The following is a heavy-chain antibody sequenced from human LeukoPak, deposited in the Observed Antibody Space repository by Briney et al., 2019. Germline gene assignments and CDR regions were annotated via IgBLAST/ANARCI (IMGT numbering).Heavy chain of an antibody. CDR3: ARDVTMVRGAQDYYGMDV. J-gene: IGHJ6*02. CDR1: GFTVSSNY. CDR2: IYSGGST. Sequence: GGSLRLSCAASGFTVSSNYMSWVRQAPGKGLEWVSVIYSGGSTYYVDSVKGRFTISRDNSKNTLYLQMNSLRAEDTAVYFCARDVTMVRGAQDYYGMDVWGQGTTVTVSS. V-gene: IGHV3-53*01. D-gene: IGHD3-10*01.